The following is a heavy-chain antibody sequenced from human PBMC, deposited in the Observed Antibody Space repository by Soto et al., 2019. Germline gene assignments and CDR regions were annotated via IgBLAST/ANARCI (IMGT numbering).Heavy chain of an antibody. CDR1: GASIRSGDYY. V-gene: IGHV4-30-4*01. J-gene: IGHJ4*02. CDR2: IYYSGST. CDR3: VRGRVSSGFQNLDY. D-gene: IGHD3-3*01. Sequence: QVQLQESGPGLVKPSQTLSLTCSVSGASIRSGDYYWNWIRQPPGKGLEWMAYIYYSGSTYYNPSLNRRITVSLDTPKNQFTLKLRSVTAADTAVYYCVRGRVSSGFQNLDYWGQGTLVTVSS.